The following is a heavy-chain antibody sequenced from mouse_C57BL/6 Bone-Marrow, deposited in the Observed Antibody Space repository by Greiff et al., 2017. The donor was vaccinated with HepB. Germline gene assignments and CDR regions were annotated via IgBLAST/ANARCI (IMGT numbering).Heavy chain of an antibody. CDR1: GFTFSDYY. V-gene: IGHV5-12*01. Sequence: EVKVVESGGGLVQPGGSLKLSCDASGFTFSDYYMYWVRQTPEKRLEWVAYISNGGGSTYYPDTVKGRCTVSRDNAKNTLYLQMSRLQSEDTAMYYCARHEGYYDYDGIAYWGQGTLVTVSA. J-gene: IGHJ3*01. CDR2: ISNGGGST. CDR3: ARHEGYYDYDGIAY. D-gene: IGHD2-4*01.